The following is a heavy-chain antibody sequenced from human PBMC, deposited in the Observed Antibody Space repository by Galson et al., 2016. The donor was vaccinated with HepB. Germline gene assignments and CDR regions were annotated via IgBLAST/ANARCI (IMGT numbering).Heavy chain of an antibody. J-gene: IGHJ4*02. Sequence: TLSLTCNVFGDSMSRDVYYWSWIRQHPGKGLEWIGYIHSSGSAHYNPSLKSRVIISLDTSKNQFFLKLTSVTAADTAVYYCARALVRMAVAPLDFWGQGTLVTVSS. D-gene: IGHD6-19*01. CDR2: IHSSGSA. V-gene: IGHV4-31*03. CDR3: ARALVRMAVAPLDF. CDR1: GDSMSRDVYY.